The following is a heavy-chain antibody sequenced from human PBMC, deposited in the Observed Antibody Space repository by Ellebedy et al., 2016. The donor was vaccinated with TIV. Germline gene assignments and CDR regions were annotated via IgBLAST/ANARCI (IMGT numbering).Heavy chain of an antibody. V-gene: IGHV1-2*02. CDR1: GYTFTSYY. Sequence: ASVKVSCKASGYTFTSYYMHWVRQAPGQGLEWMGWINPNSGGTNYAQKFQGRVTMTRDTSISTAYMEPSSLRSEDTAVYYCARDGYGDYRFDYWGQGTLVTVSS. CDR2: INPNSGGT. CDR3: ARDGYGDYRFDY. J-gene: IGHJ4*02. D-gene: IGHD4-17*01.